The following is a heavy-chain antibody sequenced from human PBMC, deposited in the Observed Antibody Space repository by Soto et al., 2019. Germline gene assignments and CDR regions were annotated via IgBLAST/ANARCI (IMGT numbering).Heavy chain of an antibody. CDR3: ARSAYYYDSSGSLLY. D-gene: IGHD3-22*01. V-gene: IGHV1-18*01. CDR2: ISAYNGNT. CDR1: GYTFTSYG. Sequence: ASVEVSCKASGYTFTSYGIRWVRQDSGQGLEWMGWISAYNGNTNYAQKLQGRVTMTTDTSTSTAYMELRSLRSDDTAVYYCARSAYYYDSSGSLLYWGQGTLVTVSS. J-gene: IGHJ4*02.